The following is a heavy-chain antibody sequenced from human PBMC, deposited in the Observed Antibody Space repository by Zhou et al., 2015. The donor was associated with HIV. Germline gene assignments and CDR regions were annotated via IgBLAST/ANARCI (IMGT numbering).Heavy chain of an antibody. CDR1: GGTFSSYA. V-gene: IGHV1-69*01. Sequence: QVQLVQSGAEVKKPGSSVKVSCKASGGTFSSYAISWVRQAPGQGLEWMGGIIPIFGTANYAQKFQGRVTITADESTSTAYMELSSLRSEDTAVYYCARDRWVVAATLSYYYYYMDVWGKGTTVTVSS. CDR3: ARDRWVVAATLSYYYYYMDV. J-gene: IGHJ6*03. CDR2: IIPIFGTA. D-gene: IGHD2-15*01.